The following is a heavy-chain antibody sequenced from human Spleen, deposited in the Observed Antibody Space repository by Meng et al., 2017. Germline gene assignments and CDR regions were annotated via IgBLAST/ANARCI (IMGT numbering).Heavy chain of an antibody. CDR2: ISAYNGNR. V-gene: IGHV1-18*01. D-gene: IGHD1-26*01. Sequence: ASVKVSCKASGFTFASHSIIWVRQAPGQGLEWVGWISAYNGNRNYAQKVQGRVTLTTDTSTSTAYMELGSLRSDDTAVYYCATDLLIVGATDYYYYGMDVWGQGNTVTGSS. J-gene: IGHJ6*02. CDR3: ATDLLIVGATDYYYYGMDV. CDR1: GFTFASHS.